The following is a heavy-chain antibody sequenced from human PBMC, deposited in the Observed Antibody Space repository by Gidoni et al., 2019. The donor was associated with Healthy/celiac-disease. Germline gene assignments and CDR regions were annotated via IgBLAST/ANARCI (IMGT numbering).Heavy chain of an antibody. V-gene: IGHV3-30-3*01. CDR1: GFTFSSYA. J-gene: IGHJ6*02. CDR3: ARNEWNDYSNYVRGMDV. CDR2: ISYDGSNK. Sequence: QVQLVESGGGVVQPGRSLRLSCAASGFTFSSYAMHWVRQAPGKGLEWVAVISYDGSNKYYADSVKGRFTISRDNSKNTLYLQMNSLRAEDTAVYYCARNEWNDYSNYVRGMDVWGQGTTVTVSS. D-gene: IGHD4-4*01.